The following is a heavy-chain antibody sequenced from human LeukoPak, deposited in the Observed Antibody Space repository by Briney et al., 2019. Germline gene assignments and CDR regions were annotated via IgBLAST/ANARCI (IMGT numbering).Heavy chain of an antibody. CDR3: ARHAFYYGSGSDWFDP. CDR1: GGSISSSSYY. V-gene: IGHV4-39*01. J-gene: IGHJ5*02. Sequence: SETLSLTCTVSGGSISSSSYYWGWIRQPPGKGLEWIGGIYYSGSTYYNPSLKSRVTISVDTSKNQFSLKLSSVTAADTAVYYCARHAFYYGSGSDWFDPWGQGTLVTVSS. D-gene: IGHD3-10*01. CDR2: IYYSGST.